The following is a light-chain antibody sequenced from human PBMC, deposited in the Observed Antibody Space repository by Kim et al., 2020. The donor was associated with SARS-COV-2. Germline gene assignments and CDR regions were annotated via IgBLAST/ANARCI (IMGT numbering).Light chain of an antibody. Sequence: SYELTQPPSVSVSPGQTARITCSGDALPKQYAYWYQQKPGQAPVLVIYKDSGRPSGIPERFSGSSSGTTVTLTISGVQAEDEADYYCQSADSSGTYKVFG. CDR2: KDS. CDR1: ALPKQY. V-gene: IGLV3-25*03. J-gene: IGLJ2*01. CDR3: QSADSSGTYKV.